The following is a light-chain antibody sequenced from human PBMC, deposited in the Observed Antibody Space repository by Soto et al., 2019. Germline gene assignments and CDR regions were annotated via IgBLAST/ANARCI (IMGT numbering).Light chain of an antibody. J-gene: IGKJ1*01. CDR3: QQYDISSGT. CDR2: DAS. V-gene: IGKV1-5*01. CDR1: QTISSW. Sequence: IHMTHSPSTLSGSLGDIVTMTFRAIQTISSWFAWYQQKPLRAPKLLIYDASTLQRGVPSRFSGSGSGTEFTLNISSLQPEDFATYYCQQYDISSGTFGQGTKVDIK.